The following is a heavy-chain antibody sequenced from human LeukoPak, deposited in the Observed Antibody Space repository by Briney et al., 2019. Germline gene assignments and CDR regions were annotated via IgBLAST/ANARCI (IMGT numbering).Heavy chain of an antibody. V-gene: IGHV3-7*01. CDR3: VSGFLQWLY. CDR2: INPDGSNM. CDR1: GFTFSSYW. Sequence: GGSLRLSCAASGFTFSSYWMSWVRQAPGKGLEGVANINPDGSNMLYVDSVKGRFTISRDNAKNSLYLQMNNLRAEDTAVYFCVSGFLQWLYWGQGTLVTVSS. D-gene: IGHD3-3*01. J-gene: IGHJ4*02.